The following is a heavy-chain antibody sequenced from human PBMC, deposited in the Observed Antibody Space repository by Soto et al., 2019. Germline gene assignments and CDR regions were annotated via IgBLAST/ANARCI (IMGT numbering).Heavy chain of an antibody. Sequence: QVQLVESGGGVVQPGRSLRLSCAASGFTFSSYGMHWVRQAPGKGLERVAVISYDGSNKYYADSVKGRFTISRDNSKNTLYLQMNSLRAEDTAVYYCAKDHRWDWNYFGGGFPCDYWGQGTLVTVSS. CDR1: GFTFSSYG. V-gene: IGHV3-30*18. CDR3: AKDHRWDWNYFGGGFPCDY. CDR2: ISYDGSNK. J-gene: IGHJ4*02. D-gene: IGHD1-7*01.